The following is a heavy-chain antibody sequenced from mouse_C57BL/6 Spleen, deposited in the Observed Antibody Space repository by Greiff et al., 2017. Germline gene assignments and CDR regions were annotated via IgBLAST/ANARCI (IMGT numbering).Heavy chain of an antibody. J-gene: IGHJ4*01. CDR1: GYTFTSYW. D-gene: IGHD2-12*01. CDR2: IDPSDSYT. CDR3: ASSRHYAMDY. Sequence: QVQLQQSGAELVMPGASVKLSCKASGYTFTSYWMHWVKQRPGQGLEWIGEIDPSDSYTNYNQKFKGKSTLTVDKSSSTAYMQLSSLTSEDSAVYYCASSRHYAMDYWGQGTSVTVSS. V-gene: IGHV1-69*01.